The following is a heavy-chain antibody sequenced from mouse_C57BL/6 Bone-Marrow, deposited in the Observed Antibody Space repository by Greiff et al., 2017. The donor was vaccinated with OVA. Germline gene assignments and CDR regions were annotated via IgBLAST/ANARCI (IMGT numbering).Heavy chain of an antibody. V-gene: IGHV1-53*01. J-gene: IGHJ1*03. D-gene: IGHD1-1*01. CDR1: GYTFTSYW. Sequence: VQLQQPGTELVKPGASVKLSCKASGYTFTSYWMHWVKQRPGQGLEWIGNINPSNGGTNYNEKFKSKATLTVDKSSSTAYMQLSSLTSEDSAVYYCARWGYGSSYWYFDVWGTGTTVTVSS. CDR3: ARWGYGSSYWYFDV. CDR2: INPSNGGT.